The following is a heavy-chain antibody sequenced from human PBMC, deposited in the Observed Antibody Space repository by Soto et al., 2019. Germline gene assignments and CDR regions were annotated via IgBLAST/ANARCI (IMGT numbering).Heavy chain of an antibody. CDR3: ARVKVSGVNFDY. V-gene: IGHV4-59*12. CDR2: IYFRGTT. J-gene: IGHJ4*02. CDR1: GGSISSYY. D-gene: IGHD3-10*01. Sequence: ETLSLTCTVSGGSISSYYWSWIRQPPGKGLEWIGYIYFRGTTNYNPSLKSRVTMSADTSKNQFSLKLNSVTAADTAVYYCARVKVSGVNFDYWGQGTLVTVSS.